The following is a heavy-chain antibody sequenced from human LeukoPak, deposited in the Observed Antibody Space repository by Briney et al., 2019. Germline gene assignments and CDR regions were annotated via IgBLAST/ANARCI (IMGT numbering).Heavy chain of an antibody. J-gene: IGHJ4*02. CDR2: INPTGGST. Sequence: ASVTVSYTASGYTFPMYFMHWVGQAPGQGLEWMGIINPTGGSTTYAQKFQGRVTMTRDTSTSTVYMELSSLRSDDTAVYYCARTAARRFDYWGQGTLVTVSS. D-gene: IGHD6-6*01. V-gene: IGHV1-46*01. CDR3: ARTAARRFDY. CDR1: GYTFPMYF.